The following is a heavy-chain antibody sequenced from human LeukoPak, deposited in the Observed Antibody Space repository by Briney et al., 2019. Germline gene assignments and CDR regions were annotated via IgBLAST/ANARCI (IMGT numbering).Heavy chain of an antibody. V-gene: IGHV3-21*01. CDR1: GFTFSHYS. Sequence: GGSLRLSCVASGFTFSHYSMNWVRQAPGKGLEWVSSIRFTGSYIYYADSVKGRFTISRDDAKNLLSLQMISLRAEDTAVYYCARTLRGTATFDYWGQGTLVTVPS. D-gene: IGHD5-18*01. J-gene: IGHJ4*02. CDR3: ARTLRGTATFDY. CDR2: IRFTGSYI.